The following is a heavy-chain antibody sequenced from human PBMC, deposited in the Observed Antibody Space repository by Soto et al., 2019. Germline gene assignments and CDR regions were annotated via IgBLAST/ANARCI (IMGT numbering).Heavy chain of an antibody. V-gene: IGHV3-21*01. CDR3: ARDRQSTPWYAADY. Sequence: PGGSLRLSCEGSGFTFSSYSMNWVRQAPGKGLEWVSSISGSGGYIYYADSVKGRFTISRDNAKNSLYLQMTSLRDKDTALYYCARDRQSTPWYAADYWGQGSLVTVSS. J-gene: IGHJ4*02. D-gene: IGHD6-13*01. CDR1: GFTFSSYS. CDR2: ISGSGGYI.